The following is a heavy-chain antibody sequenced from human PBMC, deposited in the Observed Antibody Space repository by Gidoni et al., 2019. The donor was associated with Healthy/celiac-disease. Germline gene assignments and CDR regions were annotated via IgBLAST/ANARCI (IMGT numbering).Heavy chain of an antibody. D-gene: IGHD1-26*01. CDR2: ISYDGSNK. CDR1: GFTFSSYA. J-gene: IGHJ4*02. CDR3: ASDPMVGATTFVY. V-gene: IGHV3-30-3*01. Sequence: QVQLVESGGGVVQPGRSLRLSCAASGFTFSSYAMHWVRQAPGKGLEWVAVISYDGSNKYYADSVKGRFTISRDNSKNTLYLQMNSLRAEDTAVYYCASDPMVGATTFVYWGQGTLVTVSS.